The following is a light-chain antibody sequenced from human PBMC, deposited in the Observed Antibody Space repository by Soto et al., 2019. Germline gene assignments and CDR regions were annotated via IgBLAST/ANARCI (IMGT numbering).Light chain of an antibody. CDR1: SSDVGGYSY. V-gene: IGLV2-8*01. CDR2: EVS. CDR3: SSYARNRDVL. Sequence: QSALTQPPSASGSPGQSVAISCTGTSSDVGGYSYVSWYQQHPGKAPKLMIYEVSKRPSGVPDRFSGSKSGNTASLTVSGFQAEDEADYYCSSYARNRDVLFGGGTKVTVL. J-gene: IGLJ2*01.